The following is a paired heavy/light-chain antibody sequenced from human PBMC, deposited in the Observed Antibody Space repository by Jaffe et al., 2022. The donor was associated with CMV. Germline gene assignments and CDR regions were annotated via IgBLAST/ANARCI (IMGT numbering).Light chain of an antibody. Sequence: IQLTQSPSSLSASVGDRVTITCRASQGISSYLAWYQQKPGKAPKLLIYAASTLQSGVPSRFSGSGSGTDFTLTISSLQPEDFATYYCQQLNSYPVTFGQGTRLEIK. CDR3: QQLNSYPVT. CDR1: QGISSY. CDR2: AAS. V-gene: IGKV1-9*01. J-gene: IGKJ5*01.
Heavy chain of an antibody. Sequence: QVQLQESGPGLVKPSETLSLTCTVSGGSISSYYWSWIRQPPGKGLEWIGYIYYSGSTNYNPSLKSRVTISVDTSKNQFSLKLSSVTAADTAVYYCASGIVVSGMDVWGQGTTVTVSS. V-gene: IGHV4-59*01. J-gene: IGHJ6*02. D-gene: IGHD3-22*01. CDR3: ASGIVVSGMDV. CDR1: GGSISSYY. CDR2: IYYSGST.